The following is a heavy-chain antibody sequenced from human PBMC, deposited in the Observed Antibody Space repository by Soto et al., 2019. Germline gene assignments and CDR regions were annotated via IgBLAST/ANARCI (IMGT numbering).Heavy chain of an antibody. Sequence: PGGSLRLSCTASGFTFGDYAMSWFRQAPGKGLEWVGFIRSKAYGGTTEYAASVKGRFTISRDDSKSIAYLQMNSLKTEDTAVYYCTSLGTSLVVPAATVYYGMDVWGQGTTVTVSS. CDR2: IRSKAYGGTT. CDR3: TSLGTSLVVPAATVYYGMDV. J-gene: IGHJ6*02. V-gene: IGHV3-49*03. CDR1: GFTFGDYA. D-gene: IGHD2-2*01.